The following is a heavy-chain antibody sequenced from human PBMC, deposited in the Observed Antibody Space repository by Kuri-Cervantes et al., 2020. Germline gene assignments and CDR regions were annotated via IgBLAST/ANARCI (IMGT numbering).Heavy chain of an antibody. V-gene: IGHV3-74*01. D-gene: IGHD1-26*01. J-gene: IGHJ4*02. CDR2: IHGEGSGA. CDR3: AKERTGRKSSGRFDY. CDR1: GLAFSTYW. Sequence: GESLKILCAGSGLAFSTYWMHWVRQVPGKGLVWVAQIHGEGSGATYADTAKGRFTISRDNSQNTLYLRMNSLRAEDTAVYYCAKERTGRKSSGRFDYWGQGTLVTVSS.